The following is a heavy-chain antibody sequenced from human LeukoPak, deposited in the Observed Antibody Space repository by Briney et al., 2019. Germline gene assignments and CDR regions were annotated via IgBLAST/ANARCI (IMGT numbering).Heavy chain of an antibody. J-gene: IGHJ3*02. Sequence: SETLSLTCSVSGGPVNSNDQYWRWIRQSPGRGLVWIGSIYYRGNTYYSPSLESRVSMSMDVPSNQFYLQMNSVTTADTVVYYCARKEPFYDVLTGYYGGTFAIWGQGTMATVSS. CDR1: GGPVNSNDQY. CDR3: ARKEPFYDVLTGYYGGTFAI. V-gene: IGHV4-30-4*01. D-gene: IGHD3-9*01. CDR2: IYYRGNT.